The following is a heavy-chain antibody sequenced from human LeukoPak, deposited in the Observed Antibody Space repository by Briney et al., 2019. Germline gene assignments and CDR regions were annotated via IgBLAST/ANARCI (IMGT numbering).Heavy chain of an antibody. CDR2: INSGSTYT. CDR3: ARDRNSGFDY. J-gene: IGHJ4*02. CDR1: GFTFSSYM. Sequence: GGSLRLSCAASGFTFSSYMMNWVRQAPGKGLEWVSSINSGSTYTYYTESVKGRFTISRDNSKNTLYLQMNSLRAEDTAVYYCARDRNSGFDYWGQGTLVTVSS. D-gene: IGHD1-14*01. V-gene: IGHV3-21*01.